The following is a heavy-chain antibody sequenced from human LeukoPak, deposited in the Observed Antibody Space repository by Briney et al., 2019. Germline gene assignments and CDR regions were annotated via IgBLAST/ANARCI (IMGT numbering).Heavy chain of an antibody. Sequence: TLSLTCTVSGDSISSGGYYWSWIRQHPGKGLEWIGYIYYSGSTFYNPSLKSRVTISVDTSKNQFSLRLSSVTAADTAVYYCAREGTTGRNLNWFDSWGQGTLVTVSS. V-gene: IGHV4-31*03. CDR1: GDSISSGGYY. CDR3: AREGTTGRNLNWFDS. CDR2: IYYSGST. D-gene: IGHD1-1*01. J-gene: IGHJ5*01.